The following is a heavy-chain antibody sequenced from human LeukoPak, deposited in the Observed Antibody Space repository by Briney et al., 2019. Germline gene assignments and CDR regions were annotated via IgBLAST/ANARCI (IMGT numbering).Heavy chain of an antibody. CDR3: ARGPTAQSDSFDI. V-gene: IGHV1-69*04. D-gene: IGHD6-19*01. J-gene: IGHJ3*02. Sequence: SVKVSCKASRGTFGSYAISWVRQAPGQGLEWMGRIIPIVAIPNYAQKFQGRVTITADKSTSMAYMDLSSLRSEDTAVYYCARGPTAQSDSFDIWGQRTMVTVSS. CDR1: RGTFGSYA. CDR2: IIPIVAIP.